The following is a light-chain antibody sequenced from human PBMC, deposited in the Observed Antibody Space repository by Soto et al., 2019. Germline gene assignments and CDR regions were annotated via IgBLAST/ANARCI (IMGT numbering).Light chain of an antibody. Sequence: EIVLTQSPSTLSLSPGERATLSCSASQSVSNNYLAWYQQKPGQAPRRLIYGASSRATGIPDRFSGSGSGTEFTLTISSLQSEDFAVYSCQQYNNWPITFGEGTRLEIK. CDR2: GAS. CDR3: QQYNNWPIT. CDR1: QSVSNN. V-gene: IGKV3D-15*01. J-gene: IGKJ5*01.